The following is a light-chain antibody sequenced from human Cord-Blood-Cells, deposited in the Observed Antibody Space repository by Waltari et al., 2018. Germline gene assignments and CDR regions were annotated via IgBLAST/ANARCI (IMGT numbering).Light chain of an antibody. Sequence: SYVLTQPPSVSVAPGKTARITCGGNNIGSKSVHWYQQKPGQAPVLVVYDDSDRPSGIPDLFSCSNSGNTATLTISRVEAGDEADYYCQVWVSSSDHYVFGTGTKVTVL. CDR1: NIGSKS. CDR3: QVWVSSSDHYV. CDR2: DDS. J-gene: IGLJ1*01. V-gene: IGLV3-21*03.